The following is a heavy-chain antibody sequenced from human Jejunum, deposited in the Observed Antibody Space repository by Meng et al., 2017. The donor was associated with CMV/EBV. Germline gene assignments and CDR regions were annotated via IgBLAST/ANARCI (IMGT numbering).Heavy chain of an antibody. J-gene: IGHJ4*02. CDR1: GFTFSSYN. V-gene: IGHV3-21*03. CDR2: FSIDSSNI. Sequence: EVQLVESGGGLVKPGGSRRLSCAASGFTFSSYNMNWARQAPGKGLEWISYFSIDSSNIAYADSVKGRFTISRDNAKNSLYLQMNSLRAEDTAVYYCVRDNAWAFDYWGQGTLVTVSS. CDR3: VRDNAWAFDY. D-gene: IGHD2-2*01.